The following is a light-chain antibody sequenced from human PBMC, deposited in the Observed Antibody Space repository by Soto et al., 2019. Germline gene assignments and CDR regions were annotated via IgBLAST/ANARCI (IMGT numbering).Light chain of an antibody. Sequence: QSVLTQPPSASGTPGQRVTISCSGSSSNIGSNTVNWYQQLPGPAPKLLIYSNNQRPSGVPDRFYGSKSSTSASLSISGLQSEDEADYYCAAWDDSLNGPVFGGGTKVTVL. J-gene: IGLJ2*01. V-gene: IGLV1-44*01. CDR3: AAWDDSLNGPV. CDR1: SSNIGSNT. CDR2: SNN.